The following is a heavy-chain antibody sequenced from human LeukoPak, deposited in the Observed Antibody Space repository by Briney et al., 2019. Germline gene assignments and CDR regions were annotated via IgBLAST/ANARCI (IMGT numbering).Heavy chain of an antibody. CDR3: ARGRTLRYYDSSGYDDY. J-gene: IGHJ4*02. D-gene: IGHD3-22*01. V-gene: IGHV4-34*01. CDR2: INHSGST. Sequence: SETLSLTCAVYGGSFSGYYWSWIRQPPGKGLEWIGEINHSGSTNYNPSLKSRVTISVDTSKNQFSLKLSSVTAADTAVYYCARGRTLRYYDSSGYDDYWGQGTLVTVSP. CDR1: GGSFSGYY.